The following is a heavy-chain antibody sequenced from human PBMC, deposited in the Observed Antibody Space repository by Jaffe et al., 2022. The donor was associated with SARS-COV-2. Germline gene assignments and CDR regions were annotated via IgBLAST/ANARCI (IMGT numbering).Heavy chain of an antibody. CDR3: TTNFTVWAQIFDY. D-gene: IGHD3-16*01. CDR2: IKSKTDGGTT. J-gene: IGHJ4*02. Sequence: EVQLVESGGGLVKPGGSLRLSCAASGFTFSNAWMSWVRQAPGKGLEWVGRIKSKTDGGTTDYAAPVKGRFTISRDDSKNTLYVQMNSLKIEDTAVYYCTTNFTVWAQIFDYWGQGTLVTVSS. CDR1: GFTFSNAW. V-gene: IGHV3-15*01.